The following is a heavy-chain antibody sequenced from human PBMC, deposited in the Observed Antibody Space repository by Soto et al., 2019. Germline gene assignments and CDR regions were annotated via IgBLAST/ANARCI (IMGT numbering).Heavy chain of an antibody. CDR3: ARVLSSSPGWGRWFDL. CDR2: IYYSGST. J-gene: IGHJ5*02. Sequence: PSETLSLTCTVSGGSISSGGYYWSWIRQHPGKGLEWIGYIYYSGSTYYNPSLKSRVTISVDTSKNQFSLKLSSVTAADTAVYYCARVLSSSPGWGRWFDLWGQGTLVTVSS. CDR1: GGSISSGGYY. V-gene: IGHV4-31*03. D-gene: IGHD6-13*01.